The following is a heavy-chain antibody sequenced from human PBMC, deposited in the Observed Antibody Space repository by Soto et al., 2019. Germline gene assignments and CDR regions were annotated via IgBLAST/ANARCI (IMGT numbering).Heavy chain of an antibody. D-gene: IGHD2-2*01. CDR2: ISWNSGYI. Sequence: EVQLVESGGGLVQPGRSLRLSCAASGFTFENYAMHWVRQGPGKGLEWVSGISWNSGYIGYADSVKGRFTISRDNAKNALYLQMNSLRAEDTALYYCAKEGNIVVGPVALVAGHYYMDVWGKGTTVTVSS. CDR1: GFTFENYA. V-gene: IGHV3-9*01. CDR3: AKEGNIVVGPVALVAGHYYMDV. J-gene: IGHJ6*03.